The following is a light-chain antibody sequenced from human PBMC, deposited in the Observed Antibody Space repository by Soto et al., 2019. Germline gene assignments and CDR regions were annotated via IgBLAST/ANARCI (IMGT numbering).Light chain of an antibody. CDR2: KAS. J-gene: IGKJ1*01. Sequence: DVQMTQSASTLSGSVGDRVTITCRASQTISSWLAWYQQKPGKAPKLLIYKASTLKSGVPSRFSGSGSGTEFTLTISSLQPDDFATYYCQHYNSYSEAFGHGTKV. CDR1: QTISSW. V-gene: IGKV1-5*03. CDR3: QHYNSYSEA.